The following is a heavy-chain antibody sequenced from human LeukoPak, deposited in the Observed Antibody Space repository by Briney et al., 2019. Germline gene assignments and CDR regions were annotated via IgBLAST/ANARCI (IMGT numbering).Heavy chain of an antibody. D-gene: IGHD3-22*01. J-gene: IGHJ6*02. CDR3: ARSAGYDSSGHDYYYYGMDV. CDR2: IIPILGIA. CDR1: GGTFSSYT. V-gene: IGHV1-69*02. Sequence: SVKVPCKASGGTFSSYTISWVRQAPGQGLEWMGRIIPILGIANYAQKFQGRVTITADKSTSTAYMELSSLRSEDTAVYYCARSAGYDSSGHDYYYYGMDVWGQGTTVTVSS.